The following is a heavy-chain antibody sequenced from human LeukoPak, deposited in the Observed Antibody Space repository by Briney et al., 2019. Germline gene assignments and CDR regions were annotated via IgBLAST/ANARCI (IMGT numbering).Heavy chain of an antibody. CDR1: GASISGFY. J-gene: IGHJ4*02. CDR2: LPYVGSA. Sequence: SETLFLTCTVSGASISGFYWSWIRQSPEKGLEWIGYLPYVGSANHNPSLKSRVTMSLDASKNQFSLRLSSVTAADTAVYYCASSYDMERPWGQGTLVTVSS. D-gene: IGHD3-22*01. V-gene: IGHV4-59*12. CDR3: ASSYDMERP.